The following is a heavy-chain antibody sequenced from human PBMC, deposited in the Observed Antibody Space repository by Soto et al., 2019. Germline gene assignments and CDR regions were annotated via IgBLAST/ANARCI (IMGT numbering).Heavy chain of an antibody. D-gene: IGHD2-15*01. Sequence: GSVKVSCKVSGYTLTELSMHWVRQAPGKGLEWMGGFDPEDGETIYAQKFQGRVTMTEDTSTDTAYMELSSLRSEDTAVYYCATKGYCSGGSCYYDYYYYGMDVWGQGTTVTVSS. V-gene: IGHV1-24*01. CDR1: GYTLTELS. CDR3: ATKGYCSGGSCYYDYYYYGMDV. CDR2: FDPEDGET. J-gene: IGHJ6*02.